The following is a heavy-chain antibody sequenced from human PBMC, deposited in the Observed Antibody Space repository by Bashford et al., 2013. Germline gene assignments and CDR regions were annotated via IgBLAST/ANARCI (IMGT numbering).Heavy chain of an antibody. CDR1: GFTFSSYE. CDR2: ISSSGSTI. CDR3: ARDRYSNYGFDY. Sequence: GGSLRLSCAASGFTFSSYEMNWVRQAPGKGLEWVSYISSSGSTIYYADSVKGRFTISRDNAKNSLYLQMNSLRAEDTAVYYCARDRYSNYGFDYWGQGTLVTVSS. J-gene: IGHJ4*02. V-gene: IGHV3-48*03. D-gene: IGHD4-11*01.